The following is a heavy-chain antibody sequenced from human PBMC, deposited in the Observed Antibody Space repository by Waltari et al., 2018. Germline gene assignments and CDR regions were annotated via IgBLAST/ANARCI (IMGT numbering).Heavy chain of an antibody. V-gene: IGHV3-33*01. D-gene: IGHD3-10*01. CDR2: IWYDGNKK. J-gene: IGHJ4*02. Sequence: QVQLVESGGGVVQPGRSLRLSCGASGFTSRTYGMHWARQAPGKGREWVAVIWYDGNKKYYGDAVKGRFTISRDNSKNTLSLQMNSLRVDDTAVYYCARDNRHYYGSGSFPFDYWGQGTLVTVSS. CDR3: ARDNRHYYGSGSFPFDY. CDR1: GFTSRTYG.